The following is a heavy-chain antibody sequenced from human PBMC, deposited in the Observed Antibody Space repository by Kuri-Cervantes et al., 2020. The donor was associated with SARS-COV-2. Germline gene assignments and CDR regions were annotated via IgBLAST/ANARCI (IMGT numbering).Heavy chain of an antibody. V-gene: IGHV3-23*01. CDR1: GFTFSSYA. CDR3: ANPTGHYYYGMDV. J-gene: IGHJ6*02. CDR2: ISGSGGST. Sequence: GESLKISCAASGFTFSSYAMSWVRQAPGKGLEWVSAISGSGGSTYYADSVKGRFTISRDNSKNTLYLQMNSLRAEDTAVYYCANPTGHYYYGMDVWGQGTLVTVSS.